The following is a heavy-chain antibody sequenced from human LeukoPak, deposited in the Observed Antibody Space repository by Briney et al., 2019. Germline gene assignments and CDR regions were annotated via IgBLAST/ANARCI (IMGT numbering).Heavy chain of an antibody. V-gene: IGHV4-59*01. D-gene: IGHD4-17*01. CDR3: ARVSYGDYYFDY. J-gene: IGHJ4*02. CDR2: IYYSGST. Sequence: PSETLSLTCTVSGGSISSYYWSWIRQPPGKGLEWIGYIYYSGSTNYNPSLKSRVTISVDTSKNQFSLKPSSVTAADTAVYYCARVSYGDYYFDYWGQGTLVTVSS. CDR1: GGSISSYY.